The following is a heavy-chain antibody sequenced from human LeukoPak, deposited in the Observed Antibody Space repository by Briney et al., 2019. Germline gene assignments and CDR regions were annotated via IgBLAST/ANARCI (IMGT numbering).Heavy chain of an antibody. CDR3: ARGVPRWIQLWVPDYYYGMDV. Sequence: GGPVTLSCTASGFTFKSYSMNWVRQARGKGLEWVSSISSSSSYIYYGDSVKGRFTISRDNAKNPLYLQMNSLRAEDTALYYCARGVPRWIQLWVPDYYYGMDVWGQGATVTVSS. D-gene: IGHD5-18*01. CDR2: ISSSSSYI. CDR1: GFTFKSYS. V-gene: IGHV3-21*01. J-gene: IGHJ6*02.